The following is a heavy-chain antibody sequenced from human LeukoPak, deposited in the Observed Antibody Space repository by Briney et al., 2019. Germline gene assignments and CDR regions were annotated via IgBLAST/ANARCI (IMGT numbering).Heavy chain of an antibody. Sequence: PGGSLRLSCAASGLTFSAYYMTWIRQAPGKGLEWVSSISGSGTTTYSADSVRGRFTVSRDNAKNSVFLYMNSLRAEDTAVYYCAIQITMIVVVPYFDYWGQGILVTVSS. CDR2: ISGSGTTT. V-gene: IGHV3-11*04. CDR3: AIQITMIVVVPYFDY. CDR1: GLTFSAYY. D-gene: IGHD3-22*01. J-gene: IGHJ4*02.